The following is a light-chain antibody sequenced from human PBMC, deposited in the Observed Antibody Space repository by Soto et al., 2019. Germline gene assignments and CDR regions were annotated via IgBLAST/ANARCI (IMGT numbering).Light chain of an antibody. V-gene: IGKV1-8*01. J-gene: IGKJ5*01. Sequence: IQMTQSPSSFSASTGDRVTITCRASQGISSYLAWYQQKPGKAPKLLIYAASTLQSGVPSRFSGSGSGTDFTLTISCLQSEDFATYYCQQYYSYPLTFGQGTRLEI. CDR2: AAS. CDR3: QQYYSYPLT. CDR1: QGISSY.